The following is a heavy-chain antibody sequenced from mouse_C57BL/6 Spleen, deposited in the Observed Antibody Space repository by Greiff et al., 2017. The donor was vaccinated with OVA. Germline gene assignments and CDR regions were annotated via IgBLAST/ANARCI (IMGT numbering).Heavy chain of an antibody. Sequence: QVQLKESGAELARPGASVKMSCKASGYTFTSYTMHWVKQRPGQGLEWIGYINPSSGYTKYNQKFKDKATLTADKSSSTAYMQLSSLTSEDSAVYYCARGGTRDSMDYWGQGTSVTVSS. CDR3: ARGGTRDSMDY. CDR2: INPSSGYT. J-gene: IGHJ4*01. D-gene: IGHD3-3*01. CDR1: GYTFTSYT. V-gene: IGHV1-4*01.